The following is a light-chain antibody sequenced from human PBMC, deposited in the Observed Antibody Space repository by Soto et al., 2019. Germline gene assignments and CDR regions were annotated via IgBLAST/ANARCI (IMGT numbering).Light chain of an antibody. Sequence: EIVLTQSLATLSLSPGERATLSCRASQSVGTYLAWYQQKPGQPPRLLIYDASNRATGFPARFSGSGSGTDFTLTINTLEPEDFAVYFCQQRSNWPPWTFGQGTKVEIK. CDR1: QSVGTY. CDR3: QQRSNWPPWT. J-gene: IGKJ1*01. V-gene: IGKV3-11*01. CDR2: DAS.